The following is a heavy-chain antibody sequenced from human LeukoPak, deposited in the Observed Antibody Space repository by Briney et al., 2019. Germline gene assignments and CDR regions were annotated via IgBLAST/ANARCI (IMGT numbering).Heavy chain of an antibody. D-gene: IGHD5-18*01. Sequence: SETLSLTCTVSDDSIRTDHWGWLRQATGKGVELLGYFHSSGNRNYNPSLQSRVTMSIETPKNQFSLKLSSVTAEDTAVYYCARRIQLWSYWHFDLWGRGTLVTVSS. CDR2: FHSSGNR. J-gene: IGHJ2*01. CDR3: ARRIQLWSYWHFDL. CDR1: DDSIRTDH. V-gene: IGHV4-59*01.